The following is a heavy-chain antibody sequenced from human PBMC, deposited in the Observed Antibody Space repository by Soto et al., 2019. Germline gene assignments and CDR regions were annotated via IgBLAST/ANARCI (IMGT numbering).Heavy chain of an antibody. V-gene: IGHV4-39*01. Sequence: SETLSLTCTVSGGSISSFSYYWGWIRQPPGKGLEWIGSIYYSGSTYSNPSLKSRLTISVDTSKNQFSLKLSSVTAADTAVYYCERHIYSSTWYSIDYWGQGTLVTVSS. J-gene: IGHJ4*02. D-gene: IGHD6-13*01. CDR3: ERHIYSSTWYSIDY. CDR1: GGSISSFSYY. CDR2: IYYSGST.